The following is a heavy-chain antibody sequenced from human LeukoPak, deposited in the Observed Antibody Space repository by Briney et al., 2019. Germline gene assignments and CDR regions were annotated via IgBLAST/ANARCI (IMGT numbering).Heavy chain of an antibody. D-gene: IGHD3-3*01. Sequence: ASVKVSCKASGGTFSSYAISWVRQAPGQGLEWMGWMNPNSGNTGYAQKFQGRVTMTRNTSISTAYMELSSLRSEDTAVYYCARGSRITIFGVVTNNWFDPWGQGTLVTVSS. J-gene: IGHJ5*02. CDR1: GGTFSSYA. V-gene: IGHV1-8*02. CDR2: MNPNSGNT. CDR3: ARGSRITIFGVVTNNWFDP.